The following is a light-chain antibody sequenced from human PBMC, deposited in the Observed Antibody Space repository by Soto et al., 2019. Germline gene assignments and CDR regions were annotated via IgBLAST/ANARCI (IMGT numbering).Light chain of an antibody. V-gene: IGLV2-14*01. Sequence: SVLTQPGAGSGFPGQSITISCNGTSSDVGGYNYVSWYQQHPGKAPKLMIYDVSNRPSGVSNRFSGSKSGNTASLTISGLQAEDEANYYCSSYTSSSTPFYVFGTGTKVTVL. CDR2: DVS. CDR3: SSYTSSSTPFYV. CDR1: SSDVGGYNY. J-gene: IGLJ1*01.